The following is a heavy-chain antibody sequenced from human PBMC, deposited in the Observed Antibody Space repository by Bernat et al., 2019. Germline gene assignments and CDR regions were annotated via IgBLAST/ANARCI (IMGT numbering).Heavy chain of an antibody. J-gene: IGHJ4*02. CDR2: ISHDGST. V-gene: IGHV3-23*01. Sequence: EVQLLESGGGLVQPGGSLRLSCAASGFIFSSNAMSWVRQAPEKGLEWVSTISHDGSTYYADSVKGRFTISKDNSKNTLYLQMDSLRAEDTAVYYCAKDGAARPWPRFDYWGEETLITVSS. D-gene: IGHD6-6*01. CDR3: AKDGAARPWPRFDY. CDR1: GFIFSSNA.